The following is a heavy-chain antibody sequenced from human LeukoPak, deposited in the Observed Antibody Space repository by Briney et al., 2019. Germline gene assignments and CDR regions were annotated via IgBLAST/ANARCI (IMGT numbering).Heavy chain of an antibody. Sequence: GGSLRLSCAASGFTFSSYAMHWVRQAPGKGLEWVAVISYDGSNKYYADSVKGRITISRDNSKNTLYLQMNSLRAEDTAVYYCARPATNDGGSYYFDYWGEGTLVTVSS. CDR2: ISYDGSNK. J-gene: IGHJ4*02. D-gene: IGHD1-26*01. CDR1: GFTFSSYA. V-gene: IGHV3-30-3*01. CDR3: ARPATNDGGSYYFDY.